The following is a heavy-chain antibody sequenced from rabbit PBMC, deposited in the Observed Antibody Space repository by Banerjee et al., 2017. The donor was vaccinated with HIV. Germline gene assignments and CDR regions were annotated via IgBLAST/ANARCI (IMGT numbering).Heavy chain of an antibody. CDR3: ARDLDGVIGWNFGW. D-gene: IGHD1-1*01. CDR1: GFSFTFSFSDNYW. J-gene: IGHJ4*01. Sequence: QEHLVESGGDLVKPEGSLTLTCTASGFSFTFSFSDNYWICWVRQAPGKGLEWIACIYTADGDTFYANWAKGRFTISKTSSTTVTLQITGLTAADTATYFCARDLDGVIGWNFGWWGPGTLVTDS. CDR2: IYTADGDT. V-gene: IGHV1S45*01.